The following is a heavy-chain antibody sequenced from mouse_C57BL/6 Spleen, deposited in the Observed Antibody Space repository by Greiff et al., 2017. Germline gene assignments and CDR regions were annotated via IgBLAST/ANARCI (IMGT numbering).Heavy chain of an antibody. CDR3: AKGDYYYGSSYGYFDV. D-gene: IGHD1-1*01. CDR2: IWRGGST. J-gene: IGHJ1*03. V-gene: IGHV2-5*01. CDR1: GFSLTGYG. Sequence: QVQLQQSGPGLVQPSQSLSITCTVSGFSLTGYGVHWVRQSPGKGLEWLGVIWRGGSTDYDAAFMSGLGITKDNSKSQVFFKMNSLQAEDTAIYYCAKGDYYYGSSYGYFDVWGTGTTVTVSA.